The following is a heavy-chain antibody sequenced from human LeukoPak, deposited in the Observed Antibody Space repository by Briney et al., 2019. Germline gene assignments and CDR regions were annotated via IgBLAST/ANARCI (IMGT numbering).Heavy chain of an antibody. Sequence: SETLSLTCTVSGGSISSDYWSWIRQPPGKGLGWIGYIYYSGSTNYNPSLKSRVTISVDTSKNQFSLKLSSVTAADTAVYYCARKLDTFDIWGQGTMVTVSS. V-gene: IGHV4-59*01. CDR3: ARKLDTFDI. CDR2: IYYSGST. J-gene: IGHJ3*02. D-gene: IGHD1-1*01. CDR1: GGSISSDY.